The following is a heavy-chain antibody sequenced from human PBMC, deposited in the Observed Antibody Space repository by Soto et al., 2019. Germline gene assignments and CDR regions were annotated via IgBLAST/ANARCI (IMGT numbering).Heavy chain of an antibody. CDR1: GFTFSNYW. J-gene: IGHJ4*02. V-gene: IGHV3-74*01. CDR3: VRDSHGYY. CDR2: IDHDGPT. D-gene: IGHD4-17*01. Sequence: EVQLVESGGGLVHPGGSLRLSCAGSGFTFSNYWMHWVRQAPGKGLEWVSRIDHDGPTDYADSVRGRFTISRDNAENTLYLQRNSLSPEDTAVYYCVRDSHGYYWGQGTLVTVSS.